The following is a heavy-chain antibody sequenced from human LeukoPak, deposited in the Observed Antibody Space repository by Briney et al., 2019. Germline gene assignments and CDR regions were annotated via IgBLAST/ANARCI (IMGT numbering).Heavy chain of an antibody. J-gene: IGHJ2*01. CDR1: GFTFSDYY. Sequence: GGSLRLSCAASGFTFSDYYMSWIRQAPGKGLEWVSYISSSSSYTNYADSVKGRFTISRDSSKNTLFLHMNTLRAEDTAIYYCAKDRTVGASYWYFDLWGRGTLVTVSS. CDR3: AKDRTVGASYWYFDL. D-gene: IGHD1-26*01. CDR2: ISSSSSYT. V-gene: IGHV3-11*05.